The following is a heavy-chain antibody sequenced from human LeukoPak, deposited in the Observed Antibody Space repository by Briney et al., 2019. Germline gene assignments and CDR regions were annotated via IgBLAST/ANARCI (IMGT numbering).Heavy chain of an antibody. CDR3: ARCSGSYHDY. J-gene: IGHJ4*02. CDR2: IYHSGST. CDR1: GYSISSGYY. V-gene: IGHV4-38-2*02. Sequence: SETLSLTCTVSGYSISSGYYWGWIRQPPGKGLEWIGSIYHSGSTNYNPSLKSRVTISVDTSKNQFSLKLSSVTAADTAVYYCARCSGSYHDYWGQGTLVTVSS. D-gene: IGHD1-26*01.